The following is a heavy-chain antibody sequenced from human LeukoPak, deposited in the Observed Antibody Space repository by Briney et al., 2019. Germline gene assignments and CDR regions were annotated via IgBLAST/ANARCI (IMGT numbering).Heavy chain of an antibody. CDR2: INANSGGT. Sequence: ASVKVSCKASGYTFTGYYVHWVRQAPGQGREWMERINANSGGTNYAQKFQGRVTMTRDTSISTAYMELSRLRSDDTAVYYCARGRDYYGSRRYFDYWGQGTLVTVSS. J-gene: IGHJ4*02. V-gene: IGHV1-2*06. D-gene: IGHD3-10*01. CDR1: GYTFTGYY. CDR3: ARGRDYYGSRRYFDY.